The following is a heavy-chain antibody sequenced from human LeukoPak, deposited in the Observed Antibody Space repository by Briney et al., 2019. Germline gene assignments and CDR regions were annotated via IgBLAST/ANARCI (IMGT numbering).Heavy chain of an antibody. D-gene: IGHD4-17*01. CDR2: TNTHGTSA. Sequence: GGSLRLSCAASGFTFNNYWMHWVRQAPGKGLVWVARTNTHGTSANYADSVKGRFIISRDNANNTLYLQMNSLRAEDTAVYYCATPQVYGDQFDYWGQGTLVTVSS. V-gene: IGHV3-74*01. J-gene: IGHJ4*02. CDR3: ATPQVYGDQFDY. CDR1: GFTFNNYW.